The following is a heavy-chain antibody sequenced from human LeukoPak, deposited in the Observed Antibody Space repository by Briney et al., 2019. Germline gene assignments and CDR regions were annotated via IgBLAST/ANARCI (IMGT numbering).Heavy chain of an antibody. CDR1: GGPISSYY. Sequence: SDTLSLICTVSGGPISSYYWSWIRQPPGKGLEWIGYIYYSGSTNYNPSLKSRVTISVDTSKNQFSLKLSSVTAADTAVYYCARVVSTIVVVITPGWFDPWGQGTLVTVSS. CDR3: ARVVSTIVVVITPGWFDP. D-gene: IGHD3-22*01. J-gene: IGHJ5*02. CDR2: IYYSGST. V-gene: IGHV4-59*07.